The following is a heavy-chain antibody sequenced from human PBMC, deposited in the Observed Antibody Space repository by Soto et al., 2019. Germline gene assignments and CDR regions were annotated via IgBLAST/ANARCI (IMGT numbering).Heavy chain of an antibody. Sequence: SETLSLTCTVSGYSVTSGSYWGWFRQPPEKGLEWIGSVYLSGHTYHNPSLMGRVTISIDTSKNQFSLKPTSVTAADTAVYYCARARIVVSGTIVDFWGRGTLVTVSS. D-gene: IGHD1-7*01. CDR2: VYLSGHT. CDR3: ARARIVVSGTIVDF. CDR1: GYSVTSGSY. J-gene: IGHJ4*02. V-gene: IGHV4-38-2*02.